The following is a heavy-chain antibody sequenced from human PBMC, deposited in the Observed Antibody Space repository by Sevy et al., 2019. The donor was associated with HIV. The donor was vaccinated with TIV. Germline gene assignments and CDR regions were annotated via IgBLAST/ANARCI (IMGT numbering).Heavy chain of an antibody. CDR1: GFTFSSYS. J-gene: IGHJ4*02. CDR2: ISSSSSTI. V-gene: IGHV3-48*01. CDR3: ARGRIAVAVL. D-gene: IGHD6-19*01. Sequence: GGSLRLSCAASGFTFSSYSMNWVRQAPGKGLGWVSYISSSSSTIYYADSVKGRFTISRDKAKNSLYLQMNSLRAEDTAVYYCARGRIAVAVLWGQGTLVTVSS.